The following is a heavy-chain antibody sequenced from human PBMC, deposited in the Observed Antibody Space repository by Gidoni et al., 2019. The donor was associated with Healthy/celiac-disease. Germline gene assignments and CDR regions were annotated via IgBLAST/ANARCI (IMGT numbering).Heavy chain of an antibody. Sequence: EVQLVQSVAGANQPGESLMISSTASGYSIPSYCTGWVRQMPGAGLEWMGINYPGDSDTRYSPSFQGQVTISADKSISTAYLQWSSVNASDTAMYYCARLEYYYDSSGYLNYFDYWGQGTLVTVSS. V-gene: IGHV5-51*01. D-gene: IGHD3-22*01. CDR1: GYSIPSYC. CDR2: NYPGDSDT. J-gene: IGHJ4*02. CDR3: ARLEYYYDSSGYLNYFDY.